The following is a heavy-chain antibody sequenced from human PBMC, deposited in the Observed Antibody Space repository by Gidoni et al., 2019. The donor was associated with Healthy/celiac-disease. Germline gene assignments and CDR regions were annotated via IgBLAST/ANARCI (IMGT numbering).Heavy chain of an antibody. CDR2: LNSDGSST. Sequence: EVQLVASGGGLVQPGGSLRRSCAASGFTFSSYWMHWVRQAPGKGLVWVSRLNSDGSSTSYADSVKGRFTISRDNAKNTLYLQMNSLRAEDTAVYYCARDSPTYDYVWGSYSGYFDYWGQGTLVTVSS. CDR1: GFTFSSYW. CDR3: ARDSPTYDYVWGSYSGYFDY. V-gene: IGHV3-74*01. D-gene: IGHD3-16*01. J-gene: IGHJ4*02.